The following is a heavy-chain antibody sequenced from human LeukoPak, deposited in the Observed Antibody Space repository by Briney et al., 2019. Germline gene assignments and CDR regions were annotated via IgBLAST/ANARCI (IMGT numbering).Heavy chain of an antibody. CDR2: INAGNGNT. J-gene: IGHJ4*02. D-gene: IGHD3-22*01. CDR3: ARAIHLSSGNDY. Sequence: ASVKVSCKASGYTFTGYYMHWVRQAPGQRLEWMGWINAGNGNTKYSQKFQGRVTITRDTSASTAYMELSSLRSEDTAVYYCARAIHLSSGNDYWGQGTLVTVSS. V-gene: IGHV1-3*01. CDR1: GYTFTGYY.